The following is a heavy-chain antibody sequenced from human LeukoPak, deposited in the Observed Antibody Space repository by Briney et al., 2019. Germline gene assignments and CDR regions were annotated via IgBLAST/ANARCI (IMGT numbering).Heavy chain of an antibody. V-gene: IGHV3-53*01. CDR1: GFTFSSYS. CDR2: IYSGGST. J-gene: IGHJ6*02. Sequence: GSLRLSCAASGFTFSSYSMSWVRQAPGKGLEWVSVIYSGGSTYYADSVKGRFTISRDNSKNTLYLQMNSLRAEDTAVYYCARGRGYYYYYGMDVWGQGTTVTVSS. CDR3: ARGRGYYYYYGMDV.